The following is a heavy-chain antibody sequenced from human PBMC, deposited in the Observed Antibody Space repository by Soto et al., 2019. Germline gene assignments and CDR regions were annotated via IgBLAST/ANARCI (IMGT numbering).Heavy chain of an antibody. D-gene: IGHD2-15*01. CDR2: IDLTGSPT. J-gene: IGHJ4*02. CDR3: AKDRVSDGIYSSDY. CDR1: GVKFSDFG. V-gene: IGHV3-23*05. Sequence: GGSLRLSWAASGVKFSDFGRNWIRKKKGKGLAWVSFIDLTGSPTYYSDSVKRRFTVSKDISKKTVYLQMNSLRVEDTAIYYCAKDRVSDGIYSSDYWGRGVLVTVSS.